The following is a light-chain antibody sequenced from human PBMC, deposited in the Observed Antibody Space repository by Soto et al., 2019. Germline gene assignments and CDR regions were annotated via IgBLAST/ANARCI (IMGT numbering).Light chain of an antibody. CDR2: GAS. V-gene: IGKV3-15*01. CDR3: QQYNNWWT. Sequence: IIMTQSPATLSITQGERATLSCRASQSVSSNLAWYQQKPGQAPRLLIYGASTRATGIPAKFSGSGPGTEFTLTISSLQSEDFAVYYCQQYNNWWTFGQGTKADIK. J-gene: IGKJ1*01. CDR1: QSVSSN.